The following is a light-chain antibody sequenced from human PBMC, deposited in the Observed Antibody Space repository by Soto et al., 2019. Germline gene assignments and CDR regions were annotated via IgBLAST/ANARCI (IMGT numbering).Light chain of an antibody. J-gene: IGKJ4*01. CDR3: QHYYTTPLT. CDR1: QSVLYSSNNNNY. Sequence: DIVMTQSPDSLAVSLGERATINCKSSQSVLYSSNNNNYLAWYQQKPGQPPKLLIYWASTRKSWVPDRFSGSGSGTDFTLTINSRQAEDVSVYYCQHYYTTPLTFGGGTKVEIK. V-gene: IGKV4-1*01. CDR2: WAS.